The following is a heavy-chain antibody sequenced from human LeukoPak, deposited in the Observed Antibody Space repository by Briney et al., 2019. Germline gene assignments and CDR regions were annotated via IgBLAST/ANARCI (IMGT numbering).Heavy chain of an antibody. J-gene: IGHJ5*02. CDR3: ARHYSITGGRLSGYWLDP. V-gene: IGHV4-59*08. CDR1: GASITTYY. D-gene: IGHD7-27*01. CDR2: IYSTGST. Sequence: SETLSLTCTVSGASITTYYWSWIRQPAGKGLDWIACIYSTGSTNYNPSLKSRVTISVDTSKNQVSLKLSSVTAADTAVYYCARHYSITGGRLSGYWLDPWGQGTLVTVSS.